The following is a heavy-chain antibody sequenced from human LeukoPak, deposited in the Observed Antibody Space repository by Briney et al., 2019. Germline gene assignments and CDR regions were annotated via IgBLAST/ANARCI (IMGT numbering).Heavy chain of an antibody. V-gene: IGHV3-23*01. CDR1: GFTFSSYG. CDR2: IITSSDRT. D-gene: IGHD5-12*01. Sequence: GGSLRLSCAASGFTFSSYGMSWVRQAPGKGLEWVSRIITSSDRTYYADSVKGRFTISRDNSKNTLYLQMNSLRAEDTAIYYCARDRIPGAFSHGYGFADMGVWGKGTTVTVSS. CDR3: ARDRIPGAFSHGYGFADMGV. J-gene: IGHJ6*03.